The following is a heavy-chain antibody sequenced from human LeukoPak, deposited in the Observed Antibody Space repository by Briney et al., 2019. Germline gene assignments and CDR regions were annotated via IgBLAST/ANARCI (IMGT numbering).Heavy chain of an antibody. CDR1: GGSFSGYY. J-gene: IGHJ5*02. D-gene: IGHD3-10*01. CDR2: INHSGST. V-gene: IGHV4-34*01. CDR3: ARRSITMVRGPRRWFDP. Sequence: SETLSLTCAVYGGSFSGYYWSWIRQPPGKGLEWIGEINHSGSTNYNPSLKSRVTISVDTSKNQFSLKLSSVTAADTAVYYCARRSITMVRGPRRWFDPWGQGTLVTVFS.